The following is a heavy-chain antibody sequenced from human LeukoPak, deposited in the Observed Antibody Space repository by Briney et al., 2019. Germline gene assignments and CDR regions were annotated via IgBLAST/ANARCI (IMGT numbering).Heavy chain of an antibody. V-gene: IGHV3-74*01. J-gene: IGHJ4*02. CDR3: TTDTFGACDS. Sequence: GGSLRLSCAASGYTFSRYWMHWVLQGPGKGLVWVSRINEDGSSTSYAESVRGRFTISRDNAKNTLYLQMNSLRAEDAAVYYCTTDTFGACDSWGQGTLVTVSS. D-gene: IGHD3-10*01. CDR2: INEDGSST. CDR1: GYTFSRYW.